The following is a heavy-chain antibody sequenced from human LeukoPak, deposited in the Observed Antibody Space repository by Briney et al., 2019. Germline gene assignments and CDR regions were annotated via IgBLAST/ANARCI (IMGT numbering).Heavy chain of an antibody. J-gene: IGHJ4*02. Sequence: PGRSLRLSCAASGFTFSSYGMHSVRQAPGKGLEWVAVISYDGSNKYYADSVKGRFTISRDNSKNTLYLQMNSLRAEDTAVSYCAIASQRWLQPPYYSNCSGQATLVTASS. CDR3: AIASQRWLQPPYYSNC. CDR1: GFTFSSYG. V-gene: IGHV3-30*03. D-gene: IGHD5-24*01. CDR2: ISYDGSNK.